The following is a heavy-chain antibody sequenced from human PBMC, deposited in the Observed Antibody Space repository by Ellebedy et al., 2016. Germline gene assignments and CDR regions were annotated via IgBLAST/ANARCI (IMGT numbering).Heavy chain of an antibody. D-gene: IGHD3-10*01. CDR3: ATVPGYYGSEFYYVDY. J-gene: IGHJ4*02. V-gene: IGHV1-24*01. CDR1: GNTLTELS. Sequence: ASVKVSXXVSGNTLTELSMHWVRQAPGKGLEWIGGLDPEDGKPIYAKKFQGRVTMTEDTSTDTAYMELSSLRSEDTAVYYCATVPGYYGSEFYYVDYWGQGTLVTVSS. CDR2: LDPEDGKP.